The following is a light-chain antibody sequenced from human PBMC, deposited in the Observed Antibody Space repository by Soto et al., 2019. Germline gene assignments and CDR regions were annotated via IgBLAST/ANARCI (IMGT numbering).Light chain of an antibody. Sequence: EIVMTQSPATLSLSPGESATLSCRASQSVGKYLVWYQQKPGQAPRLLIYDASNRATGIPARFSGSGSGTDFTLTISSLEPEDFAIYYCQQRHSWVTFGQGTRLEIK. J-gene: IGKJ5*01. CDR3: QQRHSWVT. V-gene: IGKV3-11*01. CDR2: DAS. CDR1: QSVGKY.